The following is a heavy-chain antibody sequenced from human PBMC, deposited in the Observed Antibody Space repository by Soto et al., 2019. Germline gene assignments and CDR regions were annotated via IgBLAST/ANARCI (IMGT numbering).Heavy chain of an antibody. CDR3: ARDQGGEFLKGSGMDV. CDR2: IYYSGET. D-gene: IGHD3-10*01. Sequence: QVQLQESGPGLVKPSETLSLTCTVSGDSISRYCWSWIRLSPGKGLEWIGYIYYSGETNYNPSVKSRVTISVDRTKNQFALKLSSVTAADTAVYYCARDQGGEFLKGSGMDVWGQATTVTVSS. CDR1: GDSISRYC. J-gene: IGHJ6*02. V-gene: IGHV4-59*01.